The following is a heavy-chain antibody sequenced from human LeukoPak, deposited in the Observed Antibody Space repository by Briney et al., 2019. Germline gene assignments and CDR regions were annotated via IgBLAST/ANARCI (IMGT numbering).Heavy chain of an antibody. CDR1: GYTFTSYY. J-gene: IGHJ6*02. Sequence: ASVKVSCKASGYTFTSYYMHWVRQAPGQGLEWMGIINPSGGSTSYAQKFQGRVTMTRDTSTSTVYMELSSLRSEDTAVYYCARDLKVDTAMVMFYYGMDVWGRGTTVTVSS. V-gene: IGHV1-46*01. D-gene: IGHD5-18*01. CDR3: ARDLKVDTAMVMFYYGMDV. CDR2: INPSGGST.